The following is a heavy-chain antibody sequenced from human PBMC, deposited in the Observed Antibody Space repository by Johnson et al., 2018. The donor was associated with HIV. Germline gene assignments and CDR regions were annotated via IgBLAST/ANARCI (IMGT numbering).Heavy chain of an antibody. V-gene: IGHV3-30-3*01. Sequence: VQLVESGGGVVQPGRSLRLSCAASGFTFSSYAMHWVRQAPGKGLEWVAVISYDGSNKYYADSVKGRFTISRDNSKNTPYLQMNSLRAEDTAVYYCARALEVGATTANEAFDIWGQGTMVTVSS. J-gene: IGHJ3*02. CDR2: ISYDGSNK. CDR3: ARALEVGATTANEAFDI. D-gene: IGHD1-26*01. CDR1: GFTFSSYA.